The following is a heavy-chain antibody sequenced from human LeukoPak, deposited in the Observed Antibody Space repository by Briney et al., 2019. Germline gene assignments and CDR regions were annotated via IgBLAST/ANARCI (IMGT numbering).Heavy chain of an antibody. CDR3: ARSWDTSSYAYLDP. CDR2: ISYDGSNK. J-gene: IGHJ5*02. D-gene: IGHD2-2*01. V-gene: IGHV3-30-3*01. Sequence: PGRSLRLSCAASGFTFSSYAMHWVRQAPGKGLEWVAVISYDGSNKYYADSVKGRFTISRDNSKNTLYLQMNSLRAEDTAVYYCARSWDTSSYAYLDPWGQGTLVTVSS. CDR1: GFTFSSYA.